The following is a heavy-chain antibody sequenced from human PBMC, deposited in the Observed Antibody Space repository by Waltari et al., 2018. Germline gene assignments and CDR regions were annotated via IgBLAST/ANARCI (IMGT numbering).Heavy chain of an antibody. V-gene: IGHV4-39*07. Sequence: QLQLQESGPGLVKPSETLSLTCTVSGGSISSSSYYWGWIRQPPGKGLEWIGSIYYSGRTYYNPSLKSRVTMSVDTSKNQFSLKLSSVTAADTAVYYCAREGSGEFDYWGQGTLVTVSS. CDR1: GGSISSSSYY. D-gene: IGHD2-15*01. CDR2: IYYSGRT. J-gene: IGHJ4*02. CDR3: AREGSGEFDY.